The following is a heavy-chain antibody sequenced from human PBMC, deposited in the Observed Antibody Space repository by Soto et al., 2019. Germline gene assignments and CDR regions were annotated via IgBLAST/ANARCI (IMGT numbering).Heavy chain of an antibody. J-gene: IGHJ6*02. CDR2: ISGGGGTT. V-gene: IGHV3-23*01. CDR3: ARGPRAPPPHDYGMDV. Sequence: GGSLRLSCAASGFTLSSHVMNWVRQAPGKGLEWVAAISGGGGTTYYGDSVEGRFTMSRDNSKNTLYLQMNSLRADDTAVYYCARGPRAPPPHDYGMDVWGQGTTVTVSS. CDR1: GFTLSSHV.